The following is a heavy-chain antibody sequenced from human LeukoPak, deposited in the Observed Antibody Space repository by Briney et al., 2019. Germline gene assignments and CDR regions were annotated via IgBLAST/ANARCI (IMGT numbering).Heavy chain of an antibody. CDR1: GFTFSSYS. CDR2: ISSSSSYI. V-gene: IGHV3-21*01. Sequence: NPGGSLRLSCAASGFTFSSYSMNWVRQAPGKGLEWVSSISSSSSYIYYADSVKGRFTISRDNAKNSLYLQMNSLRAEDTAVYYCARDRPQVDFDWLLTNDYWGQGTLVTVSS. CDR3: ARDRPQVDFDWLLTNDY. D-gene: IGHD3-9*01. J-gene: IGHJ4*02.